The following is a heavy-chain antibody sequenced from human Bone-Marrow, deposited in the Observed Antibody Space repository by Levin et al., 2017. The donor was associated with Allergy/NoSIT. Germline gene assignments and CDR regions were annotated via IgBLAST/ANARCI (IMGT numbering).Heavy chain of an antibody. CDR2: ISPSSTAI. Sequence: ETLSLTCEASGFTFSSFSMNWVRQSPGKGLEWMSYISPSSTAIYYADSVKGRFTISRDNAKNTLFLQLNSLRDADTAVYFCAREREVAVGYAFGHFDNWGRGTLVTVSS. CDR1: GFTFSSFS. J-gene: IGHJ4*02. V-gene: IGHV3-48*02. D-gene: IGHD2-15*01. CDR3: AREREVAVGYAFGHFDN.